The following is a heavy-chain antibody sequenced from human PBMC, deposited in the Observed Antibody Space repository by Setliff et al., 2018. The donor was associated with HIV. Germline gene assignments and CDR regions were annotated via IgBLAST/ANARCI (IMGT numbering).Heavy chain of an antibody. CDR1: GESFSGYY. Sequence: PSETLSLTCAVDGESFSGYYWSWIRQPPGKGLEWIGEINHSGTTNYTPSLKSRVTISVDTSKKQLSLKLTSVTAADTAVYYCARVAAGTYGKGDWFDPWGQGTQVTVSS. J-gene: IGHJ5*02. CDR2: INHSGTT. CDR3: ARVAAGTYGKGDWFDP. V-gene: IGHV4-34*01. D-gene: IGHD3-10*01.